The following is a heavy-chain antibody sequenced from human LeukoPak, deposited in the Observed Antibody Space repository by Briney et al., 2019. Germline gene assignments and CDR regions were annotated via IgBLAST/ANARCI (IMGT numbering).Heavy chain of an antibody. CDR1: GFTVSSNY. Sequence: GGSLRLSCAASGFTVSSNYMSWVRQAPGKGLEWVSVIYSGGTTYYADSVKGRFTISRDNSKNTLYLQMNSLRAEDTAVYYCAKCGRRLWYYYYYYYMDVWGKGTTVTISS. CDR2: IYSGGTT. V-gene: IGHV3-53*05. J-gene: IGHJ6*03. CDR3: AKCGRRLWYYYYYYYMDV. D-gene: IGHD5-18*01.